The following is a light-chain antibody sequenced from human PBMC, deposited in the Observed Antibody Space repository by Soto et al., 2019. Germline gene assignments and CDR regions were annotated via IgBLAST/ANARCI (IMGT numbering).Light chain of an antibody. V-gene: IGKV3-15*01. CDR3: QQYNDNWPT. J-gene: IGKJ1*01. Sequence: EIVMTQSPATLSVSPGERVTLSCRASQSVRTNLAWYQHRPGQAPRLLMYGASNRATGFPARFSGGGSGTEFTLTISSLQSEDFAVYYCQQYNDNWPTFGQGTKVELK. CDR1: QSVRTN. CDR2: GAS.